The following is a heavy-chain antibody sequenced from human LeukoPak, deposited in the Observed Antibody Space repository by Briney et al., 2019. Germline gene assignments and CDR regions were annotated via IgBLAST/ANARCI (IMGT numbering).Heavy chain of an antibody. CDR1: GFTFSSYW. CDR2: INSDGSST. CDR3: ARGPYGGNPAWSFDL. J-gene: IGHJ2*01. V-gene: IGHV3-74*01. Sequence: GGSLRLPCAASGFTFSSYWMHWVRQATGKGPVWVSRINSDGSSTNYADSVKGRFTISRDNAKNTLYLQMNSLRAEDTAMYYCARGPYGGNPAWSFDLWGRGTLVTVSS. D-gene: IGHD4-23*01.